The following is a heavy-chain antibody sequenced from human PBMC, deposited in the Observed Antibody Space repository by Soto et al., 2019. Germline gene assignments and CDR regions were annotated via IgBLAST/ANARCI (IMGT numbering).Heavy chain of an antibody. CDR2: IYYSGST. CDR3: ARRWGYSFDY. V-gene: IGHV4-39*01. Sequence: PSETLSLTCTVSGGSISSSSYYWGWIRQPPGKGLEWIGSIYYSGSTYYNPSLKSRVTISVDTSKNQFSLKLSSVTAADAAVYYCARRWGYSFDYWGQGTLVTVSS. D-gene: IGHD7-27*01. J-gene: IGHJ4*02. CDR1: GGSISSSSYY.